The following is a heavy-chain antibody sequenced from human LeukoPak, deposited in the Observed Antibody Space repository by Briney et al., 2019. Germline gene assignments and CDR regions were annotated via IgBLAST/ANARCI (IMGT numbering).Heavy chain of an antibody. J-gene: IGHJ4*02. D-gene: IGHD5-18*01. CDR3: TKDSVAMVTTSDY. Sequence: SLRLSCAASGFTFHDYAMHWVRQAAGKGLEWVSGISWNSGIIGYADSVKGRFTTSRDNAKNSLYLQMNSLRPEDTALYYCTKDSVAMVTTSDYWGQGPLATVSS. CDR1: GFTFHDYA. V-gene: IGHV3-9*01. CDR2: ISWNSGII.